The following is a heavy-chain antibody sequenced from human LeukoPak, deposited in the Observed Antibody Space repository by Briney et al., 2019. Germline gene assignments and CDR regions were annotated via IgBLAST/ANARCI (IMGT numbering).Heavy chain of an antibody. CDR1: GGSISSYY. CDR3: ARYDSSGLDS. V-gene: IGHV4-59*08. D-gene: IGHD3-22*01. Sequence: SETLSLTCTVSGGSISSYYWSWLRQPPGKALEWIAYVHYSGRTSYSPSLKSRVTVSVDTSSNHFSLRLTSVTAADTAVYYCARYDSSGLDSWGQGNLVTVSS. CDR2: VHYSGRT. J-gene: IGHJ4*02.